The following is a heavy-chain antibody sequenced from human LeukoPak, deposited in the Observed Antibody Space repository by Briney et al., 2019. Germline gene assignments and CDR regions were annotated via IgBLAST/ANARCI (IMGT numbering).Heavy chain of an antibody. Sequence: GASVKVSCKASGYTFTGYYMHWVRQAPGQGLGWMGWINPNSGGTNYAQKFQGRVTMTRDTSISTAYMELSRLRSDDTAVYYCARGSRLHYDIVVVPAAPDLDYWGQGTLVTVSS. V-gene: IGHV1-2*02. J-gene: IGHJ4*02. CDR3: ARGSRLHYDIVVVPAAPDLDY. D-gene: IGHD2-2*01. CDR2: INPNSGGT. CDR1: GYTFTGYY.